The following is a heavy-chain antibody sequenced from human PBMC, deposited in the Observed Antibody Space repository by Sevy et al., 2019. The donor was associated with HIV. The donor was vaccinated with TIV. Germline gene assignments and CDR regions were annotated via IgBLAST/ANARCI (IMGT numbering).Heavy chain of an antibody. CDR1: GFTFDTYW. Sequence: GGSLRLSCAASGFTFDTYWMGWVRQAPGRGLERVASIDPRGNERDYLDSLKGRFTISRDNAKNSLYLQMHSLKAGDTALYYCVRVLWDVLVVPAATPSPWLDSWGQGTLVTVSS. J-gene: IGHJ5*01. CDR3: VRVLWDVLVVPAATPSPWLDS. V-gene: IGHV3-7*01. CDR2: IDPRGNER. D-gene: IGHD1-26*01.